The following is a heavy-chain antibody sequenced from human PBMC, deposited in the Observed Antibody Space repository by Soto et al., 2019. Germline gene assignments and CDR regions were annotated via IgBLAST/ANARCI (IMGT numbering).Heavy chain of an antibody. D-gene: IGHD3-3*01. CDR1: GYTFTGYY. V-gene: IGHV1-2*04. CDR3: SRGGPGYDFWSGYYSDAFDI. Sequence: GASVKVSCKASGYTFTGYYMHWVRQAPGQGLEWMGWINPNSGGTNYAQKFQGWVTMTRDTSISTAYMELSRLRSDDTAVYYCSRGGPGYDFWSGYYSDAFDIWGQGTMVTVSS. CDR2: INPNSGGT. J-gene: IGHJ3*02.